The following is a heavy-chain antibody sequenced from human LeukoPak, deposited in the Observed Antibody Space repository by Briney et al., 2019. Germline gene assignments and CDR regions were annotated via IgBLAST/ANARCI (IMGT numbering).Heavy chain of an antibody. V-gene: IGHV4-39*07. CDR1: GGSISSSPYY. CDR2: IYYSGTT. J-gene: IGHJ5*02. Sequence: PSETLSLTCTVSGGSISSSPYYWGWIRQPPGKGLEWIGSIYYSGTTHYSPSLEGRVTISVDTSKNQFSLKLASVTAADTAIYYCAKGAGGFSYYNWFDPWGQGTLVTVSS. CDR3: AKGAGGFSYYNWFDP. D-gene: IGHD5-18*01.